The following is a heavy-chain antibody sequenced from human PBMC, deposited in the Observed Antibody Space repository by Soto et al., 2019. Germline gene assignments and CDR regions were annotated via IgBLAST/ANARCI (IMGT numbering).Heavy chain of an antibody. CDR3: ARTPITMVRGVIYYYYGMDV. Sequence: SETLSLTCTVSGGSINSSSYYWGWIRQPPGKGLEWIGSIYYSGSTYYNPSLKSRVSISVDTSKNQFSLKLSSVTAADTAVYFCARTPITMVRGVIYYYYGMDVWGQGTTVT. J-gene: IGHJ6*02. CDR2: IYYSGST. D-gene: IGHD3-10*01. CDR1: GGSINSSSYY. V-gene: IGHV4-39*01.